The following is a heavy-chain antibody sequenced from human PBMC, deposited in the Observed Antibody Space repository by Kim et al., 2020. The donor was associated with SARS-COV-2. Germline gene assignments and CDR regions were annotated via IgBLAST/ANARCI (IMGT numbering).Heavy chain of an antibody. Sequence: SPSLKSRLTITKDTSKNQVVLTMTNMDPVDTATYYCAHSQFPPREYGMDVWGQGTTVTVSS. V-gene: IGHV2-5*01. CDR3: AHSQFPPREYGMDV. J-gene: IGHJ6*02. D-gene: IGHD2-21*01.